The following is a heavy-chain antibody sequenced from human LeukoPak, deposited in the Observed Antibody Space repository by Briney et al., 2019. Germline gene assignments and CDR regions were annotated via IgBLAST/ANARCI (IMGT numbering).Heavy chain of an antibody. CDR2: INPSGGST. CDR1: GYTFTSYY. CDR3: ARVRAEGTVTTYYFDY. J-gene: IGHJ4*02. Sequence: ASVKVSCKASGYTFTSYYMHWMRQAPGQGLEWMGIINPSGGSTSYAQKFQGRVTMTRDTSTSTVYMELSSLRSEDTAVYYCARVRAEGTVTTYYFDYWGQGTLVTVSS. D-gene: IGHD4-17*01. V-gene: IGHV1-46*01.